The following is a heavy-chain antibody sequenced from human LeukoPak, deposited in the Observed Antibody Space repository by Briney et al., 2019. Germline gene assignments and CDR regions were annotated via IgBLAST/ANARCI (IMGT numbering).Heavy chain of an antibody. V-gene: IGHV3-30-3*01. D-gene: IGHD6-13*01. CDR1: GFTFSSYA. CDR3: ARDGKGLAAAGLFDY. CDR2: ISYDGSNK. J-gene: IGHJ4*02. Sequence: PGGSLRLSCAASGFTFSSYAMDWVRQALGKGLEWVAVISYDGSNKYYADSVKGRFTISRDNSKNTLYLQMNSLRAEDTAVYYCARDGKGLAAAGLFDYWGQGTLVTVSS.